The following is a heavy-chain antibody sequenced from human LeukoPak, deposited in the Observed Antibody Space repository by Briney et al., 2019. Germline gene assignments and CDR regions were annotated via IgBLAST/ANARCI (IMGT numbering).Heavy chain of an antibody. CDR2: MKVEGSDI. CDR1: GFTFTNDF. CDR3: AKDPLPLRYGSGSTNHFDY. Sequence: PGGALRLACGASGFTFTNDFMTWVRQAPGKGVEWVANMKVEGSDIHYVDAVKGRVTSSRDNSKNPLYLQMHSLRAADPAVYYCAKDPLPLRYGSGSTNHFDYWGQGTLVTVSS. V-gene: IGHV3-7*03. J-gene: IGHJ4*02. D-gene: IGHD3-10*01.